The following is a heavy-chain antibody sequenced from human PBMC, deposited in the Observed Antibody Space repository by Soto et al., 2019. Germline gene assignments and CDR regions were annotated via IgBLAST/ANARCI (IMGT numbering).Heavy chain of an antibody. J-gene: IGHJ4*02. CDR1: GFTFSTYA. CDR3: ASDRSLGSNWYYYLES. CDR2: ISSSSSAI. Sequence: GGSLRLSCAASGFTFSTYAMNWVRQFPGRGLEWVSYISSSSSAIDYADSVKGRFTVSRDNAKNSLYLQMNSLRDEDTAVYYCASDRSLGSNWYYYLESWGQGTLVTVSS. D-gene: IGHD3-16*01. V-gene: IGHV3-48*02.